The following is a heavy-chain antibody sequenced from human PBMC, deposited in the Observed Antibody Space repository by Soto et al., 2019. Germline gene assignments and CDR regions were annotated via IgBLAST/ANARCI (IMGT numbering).Heavy chain of an antibody. V-gene: IGHV3-7*03. J-gene: IGHJ4*02. D-gene: IGHD3-16*01. CDR2: IQHDGRET. CDR1: EFTFRSYW. Sequence: PGGSLRLSCGASEFTFRSYWMTWVRQAPGKALEWVANIQHDGRETFYVDSVKGRFTISRDNSNNTRSLQMDRLGVEDTAVYYCARGTSHYYYAHVWYWGLGARVTVSS. CDR3: ARGTSHYYYAHVWY.